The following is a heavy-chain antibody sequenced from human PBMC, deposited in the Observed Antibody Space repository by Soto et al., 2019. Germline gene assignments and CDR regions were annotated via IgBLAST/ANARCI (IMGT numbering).Heavy chain of an antibody. V-gene: IGHV1-18*04. CDR1: GYTFTSYG. J-gene: IGHJ5*02. CDR3: SRDQAITIFGVVIIPVKNTNWFDP. D-gene: IGHD3-3*01. CDR2: ISAYNGNT. Sequence: QVQLVQSGAEVKKPGASVKVSCKASGYTFTSYGISWVRQAPGQGLEWMGWISAYNGNTNYAQKLQGRVTMTTDTSPSTAYMELRSLRSDDTAVYYCSRDQAITIFGVVIIPVKNTNWFDPWGQGTLVTVSS.